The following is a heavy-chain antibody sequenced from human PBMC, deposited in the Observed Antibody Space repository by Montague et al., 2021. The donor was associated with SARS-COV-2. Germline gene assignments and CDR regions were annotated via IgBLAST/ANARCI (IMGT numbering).Heavy chain of an antibody. CDR2: INSDGTTT. Sequence: SPRLSCAASGFTFNSYWMHWVRQAPGKGLVWVSRINSDGTTTTYXDSVKGRFTTSRDNAKDTLYLQMNSLRAEDTALYFCARGGPLSYYYYGMDVWGQGTTVTVSS. CDR3: ARGGPLSYYYYGMDV. J-gene: IGHJ6*02. D-gene: IGHD1-14*01. CDR1: GFTFNSYW. V-gene: IGHV3-74*01.